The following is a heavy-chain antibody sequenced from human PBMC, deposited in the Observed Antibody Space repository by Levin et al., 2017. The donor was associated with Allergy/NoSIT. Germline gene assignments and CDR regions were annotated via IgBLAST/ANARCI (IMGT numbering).Heavy chain of an antibody. CDR2: ITSGGGYT. D-gene: IGHD6-19*01. Sequence: PGGSLRLSCGVSGFTFSGYAMSWVRQTPDRGLEWVSAITSGGGYTWYADSVKGRFTISRDNSMNTLYLQMDSLKAEDTAMYYCAKGSRTSRPYYFDYWGQGALVTVSS. V-gene: IGHV3-23*01. CDR3: AKGSRTSRPYYFDY. CDR1: GFTFSGYA. J-gene: IGHJ4*02.